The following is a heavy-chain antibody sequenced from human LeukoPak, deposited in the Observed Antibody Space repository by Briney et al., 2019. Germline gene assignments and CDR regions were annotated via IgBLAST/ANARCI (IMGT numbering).Heavy chain of an antibody. CDR2: INSDGSST. CDR3: AKDRTGSSSPPGY. CDR1: GFTFSSYW. J-gene: IGHJ4*02. Sequence: PGGSLRLSCAASGFTFSSYWMHWVRQAPGKGLVWVSLINSDGSSTNYADSVKGRFTISRDNSKNTLYLQMNSLRAEDTAVYYCAKDRTGSSSPPGYWGQGTLVTVSS. D-gene: IGHD6-13*01. V-gene: IGHV3-74*01.